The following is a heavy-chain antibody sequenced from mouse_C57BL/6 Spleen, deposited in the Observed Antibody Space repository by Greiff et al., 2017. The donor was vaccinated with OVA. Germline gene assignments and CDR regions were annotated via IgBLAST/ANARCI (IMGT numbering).Heavy chain of an antibody. J-gene: IGHJ4*01. D-gene: IGHD2-4*01. CDR1: GFTFSDYG. Sequence: EVHLVESGGGLVKPGGSLKLSCAASGFTFSDYGMHWVRQAPEKGLEWVAYISSGSSTIYYADTVKGRFTISRDNAKNTLFLQMTSLRSEDTAMYYCARYDYGYAMDYWGQGTSVTVSS. CDR3: ARYDYGYAMDY. V-gene: IGHV5-17*01. CDR2: ISSGSSTI.